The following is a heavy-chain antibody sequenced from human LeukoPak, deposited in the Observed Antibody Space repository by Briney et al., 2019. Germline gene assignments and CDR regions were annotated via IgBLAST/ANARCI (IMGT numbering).Heavy chain of an antibody. CDR3: VRDNYGVDY. J-gene: IGHJ4*02. Sequence: GGSLRLSCAASGFTFSTYWMQWVRQAPGKGLVRVSHINSDGSSTTYADSVKGRFTTSRDNAKNTLYLQMNSLRAEDTAVYYCVRDNYGVDYWGQGTLVTVSS. CDR2: INSDGSST. V-gene: IGHV3-74*03. D-gene: IGHD3-16*01. CDR1: GFTFSTYW.